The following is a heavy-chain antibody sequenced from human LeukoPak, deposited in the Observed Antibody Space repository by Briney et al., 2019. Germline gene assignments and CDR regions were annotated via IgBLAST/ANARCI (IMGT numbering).Heavy chain of an antibody. CDR3: AKDIFPRDYYGSGSSKPNNWFDP. V-gene: IGHV3-23*01. CDR1: GLTFSSYA. J-gene: IGHJ5*02. CDR2: ISGSSGHT. Sequence: PGGSLRLSCAAAGLTFSSYAMSWVRQAPGKGLEWVSAISGSSGHTYYADSVKGRFTISRDNSKKSLYLQMNSLRTEDTALYYCAKDIFPRDYYGSGSSKPNNWFDPWGQGTLVTVSS. D-gene: IGHD3-10*01.